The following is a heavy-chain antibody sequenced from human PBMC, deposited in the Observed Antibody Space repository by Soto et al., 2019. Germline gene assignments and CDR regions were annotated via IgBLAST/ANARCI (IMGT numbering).Heavy chain of an antibody. Sequence: QVQLQESGPGLVKPSETLSLTCTVSGGSISSYYWSWIRQPPGKGLEWIGYIYYSGSTNYNPSLKSRVTISVDTSKNQFSLKLSSVTAADTAVYYCAGATVAGMPFDYWGQGTLVTVSS. V-gene: IGHV4-59*08. CDR1: GGSISSYY. J-gene: IGHJ4*02. CDR3: AGATVAGMPFDY. D-gene: IGHD6-19*01. CDR2: IYYSGST.